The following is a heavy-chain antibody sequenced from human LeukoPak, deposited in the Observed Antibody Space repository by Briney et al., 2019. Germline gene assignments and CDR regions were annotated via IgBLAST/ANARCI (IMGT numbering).Heavy chain of an antibody. CDR3: AKDTSIGRYCTNGVCSPFDY. Sequence: GGSLRLSRAGSGFTFSSYAMSWVRQAPGKGLEWVSAISDTGATTYDADSVKGRFTISRDNSRSTLYLQMNSLRAEDTALYYCAKDTSIGRYCTNGVCSPFDYWGQGTLVTVSS. V-gene: IGHV3-23*01. J-gene: IGHJ4*02. CDR1: GFTFSSYA. CDR2: ISDTGATT. D-gene: IGHD2-8*01.